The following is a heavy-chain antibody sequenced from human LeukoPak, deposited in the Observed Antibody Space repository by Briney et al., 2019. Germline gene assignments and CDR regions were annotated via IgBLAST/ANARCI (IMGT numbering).Heavy chain of an antibody. J-gene: IGHJ6*03. D-gene: IGHD4-23*01. V-gene: IGHV1-18*01. CDR2: ISAYNGNT. Sequence: GASVKVSCKASSYTFTSYGISWVRQAPGQGLEWMGWISAYNGNTNYAQKLQGRVTMTTDTSTSTAYMELRSLRSEDTAVYYCARAYGGNVDYYYYYMDVWGKGTTVTVSS. CDR3: ARAYGGNVDYYYYYMDV. CDR1: SYTFTSYG.